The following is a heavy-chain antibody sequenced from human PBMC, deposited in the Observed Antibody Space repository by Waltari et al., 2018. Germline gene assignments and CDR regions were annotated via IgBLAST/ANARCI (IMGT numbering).Heavy chain of an antibody. CDR3: ARDLRIAARDYYGMDV. CDR2: IYYSGST. Sequence: QVQLQESGPGLVKPSETLSLTCTVSGGSISSYYWGWIRQPPGKGLEWIGYIYYSGSTNYNPSLKSRVTISVDTSKNQFSLKLSSVTAADTAVYYCARDLRIAARDYYGMDVWGQGTTVTVSS. D-gene: IGHD6-6*01. CDR1: GGSISSYY. J-gene: IGHJ6*02. V-gene: IGHV4-59*01.